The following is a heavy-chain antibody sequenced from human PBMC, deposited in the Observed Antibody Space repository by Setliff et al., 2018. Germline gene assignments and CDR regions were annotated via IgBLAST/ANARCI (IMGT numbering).Heavy chain of an antibody. J-gene: IGHJ4*02. V-gene: IGHV3-23*03. CDR1: GSMFSTYA. Sequence: GGSLRLSCAASGSMFSTYAMSWVRQAPGKGLEWVSVLYSGDSSTHYADSVKGRFTISRDPSRNTLFLEMNTLSADNTAVYFCAKSAVAGTGILDSWGQGTLVTVSS. CDR2: LYSGDSST. CDR3: AKSAVAGTGILDS. D-gene: IGHD6-19*01.